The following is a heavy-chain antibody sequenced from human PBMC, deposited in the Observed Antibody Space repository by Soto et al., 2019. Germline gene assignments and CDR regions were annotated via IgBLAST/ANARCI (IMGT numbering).Heavy chain of an antibody. Sequence: GGSLRLSCAASGFTFSSYAMSWVRQAPGKGLEWVSAISGSGGSTYYADSVKGRFTISRDNSKNTLYLQMNSLRAEDTAVYYCAALVEVGGWFTGGFDPWGQGTLVTVSS. CDR2: ISGSGGST. CDR3: AALVEVGGWFTGGFDP. D-gene: IGHD6-19*01. V-gene: IGHV3-23*01. J-gene: IGHJ5*02. CDR1: GFTFSSYA.